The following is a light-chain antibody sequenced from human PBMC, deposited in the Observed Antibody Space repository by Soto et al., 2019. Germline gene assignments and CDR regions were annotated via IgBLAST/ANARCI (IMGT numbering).Light chain of an antibody. Sequence: EIVLTQSPGTLSLSPRERATLSCRASQSVSNNYLAWYQHRPGQAPRLLIYGASTRAPGIPDRFSGSGSGTDFTLTISRLDPEEFAVYYCQQYAASPRTFGQGTQVEV. CDR3: QQYAASPRT. CDR2: GAS. J-gene: IGKJ1*01. V-gene: IGKV3-20*01. CDR1: QSVSNNY.